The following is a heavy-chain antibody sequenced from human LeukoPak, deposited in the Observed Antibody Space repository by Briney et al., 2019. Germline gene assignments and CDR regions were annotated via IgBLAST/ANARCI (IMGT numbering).Heavy chain of an antibody. D-gene: IGHD3-22*01. Sequence: GGSLRLSCAASGFSFSSYGMHWVRQAPGKGLERVAVIGYDGSNKYYADSVKGRFTISRDNSKNTLYLQMNSLRTEDTAVYFCAKEIYYDSSAFFDYWGQGTLVTVSS. V-gene: IGHV3-30*18. J-gene: IGHJ4*02. CDR2: IGYDGSNK. CDR3: AKEIYYDSSAFFDY. CDR1: GFSFSSYG.